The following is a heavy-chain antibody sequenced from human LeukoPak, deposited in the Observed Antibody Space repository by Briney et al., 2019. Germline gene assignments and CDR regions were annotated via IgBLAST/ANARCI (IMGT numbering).Heavy chain of an antibody. CDR1: GFTFSSYW. V-gene: IGHV3-74*01. CDR3: ARDLFGDFWSGYYANWFDP. J-gene: IGHJ5*02. CDR2: INSDGSST. Sequence: GGSLRLSCAASGFTFSSYWMHWVRQAPGKGLVWVSRINSDGSSTSYADSVKGRFTISRGNAKNTLYLQMNSLRAEDTAVYYCARDLFGDFWSGYYANWFDPWGQGTLVTVSS. D-gene: IGHD3-3*01.